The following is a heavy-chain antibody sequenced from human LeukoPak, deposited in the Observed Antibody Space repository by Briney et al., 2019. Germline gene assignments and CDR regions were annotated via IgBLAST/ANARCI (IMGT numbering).Heavy chain of an antibody. V-gene: IGHV5-51*01. J-gene: IGHJ3*02. Sequence: ASVKVSCKASGYTFTSYWIGWVRQMPGKGLEWMGIIYPGDSDTRYSPSFQGQVTISADKSISTAYLQWSSLKASDTAMYYCARSLPVDAFDIWGQGTMVTVSS. CDR1: GYTFTSYW. CDR3: ARSLPVDAFDI. CDR2: IYPGDSDT.